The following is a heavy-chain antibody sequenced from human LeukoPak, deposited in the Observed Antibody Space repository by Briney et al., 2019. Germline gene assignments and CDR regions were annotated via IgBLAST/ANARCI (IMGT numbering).Heavy chain of an antibody. CDR3: ATWGYYDSSGYLKYFQH. CDR1: GYTPTELS. D-gene: IGHD3-22*01. CDR2: FDPEDGET. V-gene: IGHV1-24*01. Sequence: GASVKVSCKVSGYTPTELSMHWVRQAPGKGLEWMGGFDPEDGETIYAQKFQGRVTMTEDTSTDTAYMELSSLRSEDTAVYYCATWGYYDSSGYLKYFQHWGQGTLVTVSS. J-gene: IGHJ1*01.